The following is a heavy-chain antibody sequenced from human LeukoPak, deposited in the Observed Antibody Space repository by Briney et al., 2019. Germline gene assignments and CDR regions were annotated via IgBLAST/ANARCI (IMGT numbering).Heavy chain of an antibody. CDR2: IIPILGIA. CDR3: ARGSSSFYYFDY. CDR1: GGTFSRHA. J-gene: IGHJ4*02. D-gene: IGHD6-13*01. Sequence: SVKVSCKASGGTFSRHAISWVRQAPGQGLEWMGRIIPILGIANYAQKFQGRVTITADKSTSTAYMELSSLRSEDTAVYYCARGSSSFYYFDYWGQGTLVTVSS. V-gene: IGHV1-69*04.